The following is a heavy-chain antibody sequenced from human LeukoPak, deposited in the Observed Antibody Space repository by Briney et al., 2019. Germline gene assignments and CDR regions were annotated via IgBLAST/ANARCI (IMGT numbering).Heavy chain of an antibody. V-gene: IGHV3-30-3*01. D-gene: IGHD7-27*01. CDR1: GFTSSSYA. J-gene: IGHJ3*02. CDR3: AREVNWDFAFDI. Sequence: GRSLRLSCAASGFTSSSYAMHWVRQAPGKGLEWVAVISYDGSNKYYADSVKGRFTISRDNAKNSLYLQMNSLRADDTAVYHCAREVNWDFAFDIWGQGTMVTVSS. CDR2: ISYDGSNK.